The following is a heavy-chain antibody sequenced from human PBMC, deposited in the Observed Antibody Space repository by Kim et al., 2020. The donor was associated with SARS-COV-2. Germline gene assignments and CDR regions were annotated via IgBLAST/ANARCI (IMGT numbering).Heavy chain of an antibody. V-gene: IGHV3-33*01. CDR3: ARSFRTFYDVWSGLDY. Sequence: GGSLRLSCTASGFIFRNYGMHWVRQAPGKGLEWVAVIWFDGTNDYYADSVKGRFTISRDNSEKTVQLHMDVLTAEDTAVYYCARSFRTFYDVWSGLDYWG. D-gene: IGHD3-3*01. J-gene: IGHJ4*01. CDR1: GFIFRNYG. CDR2: IWFDGTND.